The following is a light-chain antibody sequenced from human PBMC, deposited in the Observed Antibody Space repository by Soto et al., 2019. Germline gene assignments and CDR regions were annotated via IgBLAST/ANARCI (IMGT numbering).Light chain of an antibody. CDR3: QQYYSTPWT. J-gene: IGKJ1*01. V-gene: IGKV3-15*01. Sequence: EIVMTQSPATLSVSPGERATLSCRASQSVSSNLAWYQQKPGQAPRLLIYGASTRATGIPARFSGSGSGTEFTLTISSLKSEDVAVYYCQQYYSTPWTFGQGTKVEIK. CDR1: QSVSSN. CDR2: GAS.